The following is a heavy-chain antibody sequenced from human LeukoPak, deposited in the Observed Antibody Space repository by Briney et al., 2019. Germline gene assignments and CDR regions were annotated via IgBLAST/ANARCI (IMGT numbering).Heavy chain of an antibody. D-gene: IGHD2-2*01. CDR2: ISSSSSTI. CDR1: GFTFSSYS. Sequence: GGSLRLSCAASGFTFSSYSMNWVRQAPGKGLEWVSYISSSSSTIYYADSVKGRFTISRDNAKNSLYLQMNSLKTEDTAVYYCTSGVLGYCSSTSCYETDYWGQGTLVTVSS. J-gene: IGHJ4*02. V-gene: IGHV3-48*04. CDR3: TSGVLGYCSSTSCYETDY.